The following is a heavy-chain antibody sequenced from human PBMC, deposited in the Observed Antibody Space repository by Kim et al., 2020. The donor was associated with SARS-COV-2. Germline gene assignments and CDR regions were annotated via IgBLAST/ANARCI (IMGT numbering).Heavy chain of an antibody. CDR1: GVSLSTYV. Sequence: GGSLRLSCIDSGVSLSTYVMSWVRQIPGEGLEWVGGISGSGRDTFYADSVQGRFSISRDNSKSTLQINSLRADDTAVYYCAKVDARSNFFVLWGQGTLVT. V-gene: IGHV3-23*01. CDR2: ISGSGRDT. J-gene: IGHJ1*01. D-gene: IGHD3-10*01. CDR3: AKVDARSNFFVL.